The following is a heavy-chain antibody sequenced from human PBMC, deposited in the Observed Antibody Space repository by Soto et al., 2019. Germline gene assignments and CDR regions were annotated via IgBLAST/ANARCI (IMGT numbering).Heavy chain of an antibody. CDR2: IFHSGIT. CDR1: GGSFNNDY. J-gene: IGHJ5*01. V-gene: IGHV4-59*01. D-gene: IGHD3-22*01. CDR3: ARDRYFYDSAGYYRTLDS. Sequence: QVHLQESGPGLEKPSETLSLSCTISGGSFNNDYWTWIRQSPGKGLEWIGYIFHSGITDYNPSVKSRVTISIDKSKNLFSLKLTSVTAADTAVYYCARDRYFYDSAGYYRTLDSWGQGILVTVSS.